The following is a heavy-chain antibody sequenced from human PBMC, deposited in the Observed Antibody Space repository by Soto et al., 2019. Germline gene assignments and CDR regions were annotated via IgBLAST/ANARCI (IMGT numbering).Heavy chain of an antibody. Sequence: QVQLVQSGAEVKKPGASVKVSGKASGYTFTSYGISWVRQAPGQGLEWMGWISAYNGNTNYAQKLQGRVTMTTDTSTSTAYMELRSLRSDDTAVYYCARDIGQLVLDYYYGMDVWGQGTTVTVSS. CDR2: ISAYNGNT. CDR1: GYTFTSYG. J-gene: IGHJ6*02. CDR3: ARDIGQLVLDYYYGMDV. V-gene: IGHV1-18*01. D-gene: IGHD6-6*01.